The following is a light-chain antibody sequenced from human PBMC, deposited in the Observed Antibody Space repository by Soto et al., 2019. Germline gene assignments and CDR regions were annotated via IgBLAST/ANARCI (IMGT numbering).Light chain of an antibody. CDR3: SSYTSSTDYV. J-gene: IGLJ1*01. V-gene: IGLV2-14*01. CDR2: EVS. Sequence: QSALTQPASVSGSPGQSITISCTGTSSDVGTYNYVSWYQQHPGKAPKLIIYEVSNRPSGVSNRFSGSKSGNTASLTISGLQAEDEADYYCSSYTSSTDYVFGTGTKVPS. CDR1: SSDVGTYNY.